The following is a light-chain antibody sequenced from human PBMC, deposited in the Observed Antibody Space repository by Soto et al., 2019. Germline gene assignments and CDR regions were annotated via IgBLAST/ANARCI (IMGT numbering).Light chain of an antibody. J-gene: IGLJ1*01. CDR1: SSDVGGFNY. CDR2: EVS. CDR3: SSYASSSTYV. Sequence: QSALTQPASVSRSLGQSITISCTGTSSDVGGFNYVSWYQQHPGKAPKLMIYEVSNRPSGVSNRFSGSKSGNTASLTISGLQAEDEADYYCSSYASSSTYVFGSGTKVTVL. V-gene: IGLV2-14*01.